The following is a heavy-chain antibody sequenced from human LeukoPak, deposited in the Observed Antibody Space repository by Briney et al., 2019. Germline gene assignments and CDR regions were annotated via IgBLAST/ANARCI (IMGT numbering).Heavy chain of an antibody. CDR3: ARPPKHGGSPNNWFDP. Sequence: ASVKVSCKASGYTFTGYYMHWVRQAPGQGLEWMGWINPNSGGTNYAQKFQGRVTMTRDTSISTAYMELSRLRSDDTAVYYCARPPKHGGSPNNWFDPWGQGTLVTVSS. CDR2: INPNSGGT. CDR1: GYTFTGYY. J-gene: IGHJ5*02. V-gene: IGHV1-2*02. D-gene: IGHD4-23*01.